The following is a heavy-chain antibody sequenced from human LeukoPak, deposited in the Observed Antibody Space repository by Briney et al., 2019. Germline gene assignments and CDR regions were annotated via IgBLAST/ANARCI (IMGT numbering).Heavy chain of an antibody. CDR2: IYTSGST. Sequence: SETLPLTCTVSGGSISSYYWSWIRQPAGKGLEWIGRIYTSGSTNYNPSLKSRVTMSVDTSKNQFSLKLSSVTAADTAVYYCARELRYYYDSSGHDAFDIWGQGTMVTVSS. J-gene: IGHJ3*02. V-gene: IGHV4-4*07. CDR3: ARELRYYYDSSGHDAFDI. CDR1: GGSISSYY. D-gene: IGHD3-22*01.